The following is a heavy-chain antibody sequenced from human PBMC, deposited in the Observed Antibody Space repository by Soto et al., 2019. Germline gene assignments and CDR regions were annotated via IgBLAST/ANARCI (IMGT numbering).Heavy chain of an antibody. Sequence: ASVKVSCRASGYTFTSYYMHWVRQAPGQGLEWMGIINPSGGSTSYAQKFQGRVTMTRDTSTSTVYMELSSLRSEDTAVYYCAREPPRITMIVVVTLYGMDVWGQGTTVTVSS. J-gene: IGHJ6*02. CDR1: GYTFTSYY. D-gene: IGHD3-22*01. CDR2: INPSGGST. CDR3: AREPPRITMIVVVTLYGMDV. V-gene: IGHV1-46*01.